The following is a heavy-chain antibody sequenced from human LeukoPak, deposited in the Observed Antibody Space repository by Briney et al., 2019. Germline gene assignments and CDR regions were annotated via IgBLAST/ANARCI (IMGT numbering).Heavy chain of an antibody. J-gene: IGHJ3*02. CDR1: GGSISSSSYY. CDR3: ARENAFDI. CDR2: IYYSGST. Sequence: SETLSLTCTVSGGSISSSSYYWGWIRQPPGKGLEWIGSIYYSGSTYYNPSLKSRVTISVDTSKNQFSLKLSSVTAADTAVYYCARENAFDIWGQGTMVTVSS. V-gene: IGHV4-39*07.